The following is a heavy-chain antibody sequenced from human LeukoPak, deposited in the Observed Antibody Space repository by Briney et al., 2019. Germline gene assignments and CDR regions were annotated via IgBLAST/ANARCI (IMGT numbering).Heavy chain of an antibody. V-gene: IGHV1-2*02. CDR2: INPNSGGT. Sequence: ASVEVSCKASGYTFTGYYMHWVRQAPGQGLEWMGWINPNSGGTNYAQKFQGRVTMTRDTSITTAYMELSRLKSDDTAVYYCARARRGAAAGTYGYWGQGTLVTVSS. J-gene: IGHJ4*02. D-gene: IGHD6-13*01. CDR3: ARARRGAAAGTYGY. CDR1: GYTFTGYY.